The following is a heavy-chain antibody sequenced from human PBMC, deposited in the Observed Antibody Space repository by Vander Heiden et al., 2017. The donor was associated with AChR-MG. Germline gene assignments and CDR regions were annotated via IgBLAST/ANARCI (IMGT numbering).Heavy chain of an antibody. CDR2: ISSSGSTI. J-gene: IGHJ4*02. V-gene: IGHV3-48*03. CDR3: AREIAAAGHFFDY. Sequence: EVQLVESGGGLVQPGGSLRLSCAASGFTFSSYEMNWVRQAPGKGLEWVSYISSSGSTIYYADSVKGRFTISRDNAKNSLYLQMNSLRAEDTAVYYCAREIAAAGHFFDYWGQGTLVTVSS. CDR1: GFTFSSYE. D-gene: IGHD6-13*01.